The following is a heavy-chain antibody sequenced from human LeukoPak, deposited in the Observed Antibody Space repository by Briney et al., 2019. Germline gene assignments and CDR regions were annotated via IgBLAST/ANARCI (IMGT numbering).Heavy chain of an antibody. Sequence: GGSLRLSCAASGFTFSSYAMNWVRQAPGKRLEWVSSIIGSGGSTYYADSVKGRFTFSRDNSKNTLYLQMNSLRSEDTAVYYCARHGPAYSFDYWGQGTLVTVSS. CDR1: GFTFSSYA. CDR2: IIGSGGST. J-gene: IGHJ4*02. D-gene: IGHD5-18*01. V-gene: IGHV3-23*01. CDR3: ARHGPAYSFDY.